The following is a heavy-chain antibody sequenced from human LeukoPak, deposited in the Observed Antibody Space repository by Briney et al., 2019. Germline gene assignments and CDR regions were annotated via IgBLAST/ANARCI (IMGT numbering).Heavy chain of an antibody. V-gene: IGHV5-51*01. J-gene: IGHJ6*02. CDR2: IYPGDSDT. CDR3: ARAAYYDFWSGYLLNYYYYGMDV. CDR1: GYRFTSYW. D-gene: IGHD3-3*01. Sequence: GGSLQISCQGSGYRFTSYWIGWGRQVPGKGLEWMGIIYPGDSDTRYSPSFQGQVTISADKSISTAYLQWSSLKASDTAMYYCARAAYYDFWSGYLLNYYYYGMDVWGQGTTVTVSS.